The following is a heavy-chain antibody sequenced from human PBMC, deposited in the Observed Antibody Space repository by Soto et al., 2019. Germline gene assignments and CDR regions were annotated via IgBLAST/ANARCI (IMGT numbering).Heavy chain of an antibody. V-gene: IGHV1-46*01. D-gene: IGHD3-10*01. CDR2: INPVSGDT. CDR3: ARGGYYTSSYLYY. Sequence: ASVKVSCKASGYTFTIYYMHWVRQAPGQGLEWMGIINPVSGDTSYAQKFQGTVTMTRDTSTSTVFMELSSLRSEDTALYYCARGGYYTSSYLYYWGQGTLVTVSS. CDR1: GYTFTIYY. J-gene: IGHJ4*02.